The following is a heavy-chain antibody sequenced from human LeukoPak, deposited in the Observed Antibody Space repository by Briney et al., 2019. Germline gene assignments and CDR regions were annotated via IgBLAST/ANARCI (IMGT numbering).Heavy chain of an antibody. J-gene: IGHJ4*02. Sequence: PSETLSLTCAVYGGSFSGYYWSWIRQPPGKGLEWIGEINHSGSTNYNPSLKSRVTISVDTSRNQFSLKLSSVTAADTAVYYCARRRYGPGSYYFDYWGQGTLVTVSS. V-gene: IGHV4-34*01. CDR1: GGSFSGYY. CDR2: INHSGST. D-gene: IGHD3-10*01. CDR3: ARRRYGPGSYYFDY.